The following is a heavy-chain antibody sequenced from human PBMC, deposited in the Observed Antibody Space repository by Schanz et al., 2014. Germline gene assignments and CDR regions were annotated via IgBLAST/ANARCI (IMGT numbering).Heavy chain of an antibody. CDR2: IKSKTDGGTT. CDR1: GFTFSSYG. CDR3: TTYCDGGCAIDN. J-gene: IGHJ6*02. Sequence: VQLLESGGGLVQPGGSLRLSCAASGFTFSSYGMHWVRQAPGKGLEWVGRIKSKTDGGTTDYAAPVKGRFTISRDDSKNTLFLQMNSLKTEDTAVYYCTTYCDGGCAIDNWGQGTTVTVSS. V-gene: IGHV3-15*01. D-gene: IGHD2-21*01.